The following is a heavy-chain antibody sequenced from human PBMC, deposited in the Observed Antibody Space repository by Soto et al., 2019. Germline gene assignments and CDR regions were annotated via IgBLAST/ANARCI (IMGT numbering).Heavy chain of an antibody. D-gene: IGHD3-16*01. CDR2: ISYNGST. CDR1: GGSMSSHY. Sequence: LSLTCTVSGGSMSSHYWTWLRQPPGKGLEWIGYISYNGSTYYNPSLKSRVTISADTSRNQFSLKLSSVIAADTAVYYCARADPDASVGYWGQGTLVTVSS. J-gene: IGHJ4*02. V-gene: IGHV4-59*11. CDR3: ARADPDASVGY.